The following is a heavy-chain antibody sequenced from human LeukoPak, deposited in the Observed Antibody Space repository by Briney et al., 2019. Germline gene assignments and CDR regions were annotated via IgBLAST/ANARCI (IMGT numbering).Heavy chain of an antibody. Sequence: SVKVSCKAPGGTFSNYAISWVRQAPGQGLEWMGGIIPIFGTANYAQKFQGRVTITADESTSTAYMELSSLRSEDTAVYYCASSLIVGATKFDYWGQGTLVTVSS. V-gene: IGHV1-69*13. CDR3: ASSLIVGATKFDY. D-gene: IGHD1-26*01. J-gene: IGHJ4*02. CDR1: GGTFSNYA. CDR2: IIPIFGTA.